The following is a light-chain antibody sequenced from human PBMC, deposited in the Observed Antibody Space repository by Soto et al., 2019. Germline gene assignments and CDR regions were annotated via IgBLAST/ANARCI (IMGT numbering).Light chain of an antibody. V-gene: IGKV4-1*01. CDR3: QQYYSTPQGLT. CDR2: WAS. Sequence: DIVMTQSPDSLAVSLGERATINCKSSQSVLYSSNNKNYLAWYQQKPGQPPKLLIYWASTRESGVPDRFSGSGSGTEFTLTISSLQAEDVAVYYCQQYYSTPQGLTFGGGTKVEIK. CDR1: QSVLYSSNNKNY. J-gene: IGKJ4*01.